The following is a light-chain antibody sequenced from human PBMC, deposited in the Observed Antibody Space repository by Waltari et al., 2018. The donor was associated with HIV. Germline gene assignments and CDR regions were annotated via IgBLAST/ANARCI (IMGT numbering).Light chain of an antibody. CDR3: QTWGTGIRV. CDR1: SGHSTYA. J-gene: IGLJ3*02. V-gene: IGLV4-69*01. Sequence: QLVLTQSPSASASLGASVKLTCTLSSGHSTYAIAWHQQQPEKGPRYLMKVNSDGSHSKGDGIPDRFSGSSSGSERYLIISSLQSEDEADYYCQTWGTGIRVFGVGTKLTVL. CDR2: VNSDGSH.